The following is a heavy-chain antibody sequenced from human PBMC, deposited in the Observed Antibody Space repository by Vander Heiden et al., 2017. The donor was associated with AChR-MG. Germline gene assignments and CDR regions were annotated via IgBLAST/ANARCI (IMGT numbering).Heavy chain of an antibody. J-gene: IGHJ4*02. CDR3: ARYPKYDIWTGYYLGFDY. CDR1: GFTFSDYY. D-gene: IGHD3-9*01. V-gene: IGHV3-11*01. CDR2: ISSSGSTI. Sequence: QVQLVESGGGLVKPGGSLRLSCAAPGFTFSDYYMSWIRQAPGKGLECVSYISSSGSTIYYADSVKGRFTISRDNAKNSLYRQMNSLRAEGTAVYYCARYPKYDIWTGYYLGFDYWGQGTLVTVSS.